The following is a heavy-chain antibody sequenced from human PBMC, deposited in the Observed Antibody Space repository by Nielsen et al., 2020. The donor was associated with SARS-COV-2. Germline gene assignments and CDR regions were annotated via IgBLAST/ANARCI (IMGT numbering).Heavy chain of an antibody. CDR1: GFTFSDYY. J-gene: IGHJ3*02. D-gene: IGHD3-10*01. V-gene: IGHV3-11*04. Sequence: GESLKISCAASGFTFSDYYMSWIRQAPGKGLEWVSYISSSGSTIYYADSVKGRFTISRDNAKNSLYLQMNSLRAEDTAVYYCARCRGFGESILDIWGQGTMVTVSS. CDR3: ARCRGFGESILDI. CDR2: ISSSGSTI.